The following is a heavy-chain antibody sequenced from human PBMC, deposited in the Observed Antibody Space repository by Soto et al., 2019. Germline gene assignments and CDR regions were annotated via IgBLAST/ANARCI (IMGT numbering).Heavy chain of an antibody. V-gene: IGHV1-69*13. Sequence: ASVKVSCKASGGTFSSYAISWVRQAPGQGLEWMGGIIPIFGTANYAQKFQGRVTITADESTSTAYMELSSLRSEDTAVYYCARDPYSSSWSFDYWGQGTLVTVSS. D-gene: IGHD6-13*01. CDR1: GGTFSSYA. CDR3: ARDPYSSSWSFDY. J-gene: IGHJ4*02. CDR2: IIPIFGTA.